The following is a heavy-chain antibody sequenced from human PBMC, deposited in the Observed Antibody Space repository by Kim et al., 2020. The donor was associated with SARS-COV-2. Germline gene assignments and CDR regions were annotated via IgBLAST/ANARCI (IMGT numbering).Heavy chain of an antibody. Sequence: SETLSLTCAVYGGSFSGYYWSWIRQPPGKGLEWIGEINHSGSTNYNPSLKSRVTISVDTSKNQFSLKLSSVTAADTAVYYCARGPYDYVWGSYRQAFDY. J-gene: IGHJ4*01. CDR2: INHSGST. CDR3: ARGPYDYVWGSYRQAFDY. V-gene: IGHV4-34*01. CDR1: GGSFSGYY. D-gene: IGHD3-16*02.